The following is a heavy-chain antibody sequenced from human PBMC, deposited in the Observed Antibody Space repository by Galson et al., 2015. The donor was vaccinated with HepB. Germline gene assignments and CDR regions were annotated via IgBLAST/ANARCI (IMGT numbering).Heavy chain of an antibody. Sequence: SLRLSCAASGFTFDDYTMHWVRQAPGKGLEWVSLISWDGGSTYYADSVKGRFTISRDNSKNSLYLQMNSLRTEDTALYYCAKNVVARPYYYYGMDVWGQGTTVTVSS. CDR2: ISWDGGST. CDR1: GFTFDDYT. CDR3: AKNVVARPYYYYGMDV. J-gene: IGHJ6*02. D-gene: IGHD5-12*01. V-gene: IGHV3-43*01.